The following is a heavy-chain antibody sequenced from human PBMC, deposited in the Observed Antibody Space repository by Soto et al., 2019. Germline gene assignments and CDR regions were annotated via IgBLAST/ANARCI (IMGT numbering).Heavy chain of an antibody. D-gene: IGHD3-22*01. CDR2: IYPRGGTT. V-gene: IGHV1-46*01. CDR3: ARVGYSSTGTTFHYHGLDV. CDR1: GYNFTNHY. J-gene: IGHJ6*02. Sequence: ASVKVSCKASGYNFTNHYMHWVRQAPGQGLESMGIIYPRGGTTIYAQKFQGRVTMTRDTSTHTFYMELSSLRSEDTAMYYCARVGYSSTGTTFHYHGLDVWGQGTTVTVSS.